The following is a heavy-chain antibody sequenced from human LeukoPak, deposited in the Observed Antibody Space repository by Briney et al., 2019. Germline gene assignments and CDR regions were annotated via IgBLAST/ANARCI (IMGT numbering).Heavy chain of an antibody. V-gene: IGHV4-39*01. CDR3: ASDEVAWKYYDSSGSILDY. D-gene: IGHD3-22*01. Sequence: TSSGTLSLTCTVSGGSISSSSYYWGWIRQPPGKGLEWIGSIYYSGSTYYNPSLKSRVTISVDTSKNQFSLKLSSVTAADTAVYYCASDEVAWKYYDSSGSILDYWGQGTLVTVSS. J-gene: IGHJ4*02. CDR2: IYYSGST. CDR1: GGSISSSSYY.